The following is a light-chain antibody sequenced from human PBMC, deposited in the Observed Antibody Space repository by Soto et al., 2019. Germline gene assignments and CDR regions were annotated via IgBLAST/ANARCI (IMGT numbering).Light chain of an antibody. CDR3: LQRSNLPWA. CDR2: ASS. CDR1: QDIRIA. Sequence: DIQMTQSPSSLPASVGDRVNITCRASQDIRIALDWYQQKTGKAPRRLIYASSSLQSGVPSRFSGSGSGTEFTLTISSLQPEDFATYFCLQRSNLPWAFGQGTKVDIK. J-gene: IGKJ1*01. V-gene: IGKV1-17*01.